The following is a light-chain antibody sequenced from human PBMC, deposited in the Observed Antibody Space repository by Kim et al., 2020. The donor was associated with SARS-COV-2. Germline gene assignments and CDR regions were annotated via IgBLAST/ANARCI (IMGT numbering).Light chain of an antibody. V-gene: IGLV3-19*01. CDR1: SLKDFY. CDR3: HSRGKSGFHWV. J-gene: IGLJ2*01. CDR2: GKN. Sequence: SSELTQDSAVSVALGQTVRITCQGDSLKDFYATWYQQKPGQAPILVIYGKNIRPSGIPDRFSGSSSETTASLTITGAQAEDEADYYCHSRGKSGFHWVFGGGTQLTVL.